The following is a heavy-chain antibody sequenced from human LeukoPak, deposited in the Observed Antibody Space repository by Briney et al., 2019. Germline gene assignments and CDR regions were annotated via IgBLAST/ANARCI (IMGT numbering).Heavy chain of an antibody. J-gene: IGHJ4*02. V-gene: IGHV1-69*06. CDR2: IIPIFGAA. CDR1: GYTFTGYY. Sequence: ASVKVSCKASGYTFTGYYMHWVRQAPGQGLEWMGGIIPIFGAANNAQKFQGRVTITADKSTSTAYMELSSLRSEDTAVYYCARAVFLNVDSYGYFYSWGQGTLVTVSS. CDR3: ARAVFLNVDSYGYFYS. D-gene: IGHD5-18*01.